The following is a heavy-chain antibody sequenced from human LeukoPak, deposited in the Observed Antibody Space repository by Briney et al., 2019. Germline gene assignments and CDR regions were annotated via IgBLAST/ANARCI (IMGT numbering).Heavy chain of an antibody. CDR3: TRTFGYYYFYMDV. J-gene: IGHJ6*03. D-gene: IGHD3-16*01. CDR1: GFTFGDYA. V-gene: IGHV3-49*04. CDR2: IRTEAYDGAT. Sequence: PGGSLRLSCAASGFTFGDYAMSWVRQAPGKGLEWVGFIRTEAYDGATDYGASVKGRFTISRDDSKNIAYLQMNSLNTEDTAVYYCTRTFGYYYFYMDVWGKRTTVIVSS.